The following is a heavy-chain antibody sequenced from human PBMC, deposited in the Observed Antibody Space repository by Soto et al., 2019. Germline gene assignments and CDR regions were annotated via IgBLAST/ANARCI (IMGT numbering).Heavy chain of an antibody. Sequence: EEQLVESGGGLIRPGGSLRLSCAASGFTVNGNYMTWVRQAPGKGLEWVSVIYGGNRTSYADSVKGRFTISRDNSKNTVYLQMNSLRAEDTAVYYCARKTTALRGGYWGQGTLVTVSS. J-gene: IGHJ4*02. CDR1: GFTVNGNY. D-gene: IGHD4-17*01. CDR2: IYGGNRT. CDR3: ARKTTALRGGY. V-gene: IGHV3-53*01.